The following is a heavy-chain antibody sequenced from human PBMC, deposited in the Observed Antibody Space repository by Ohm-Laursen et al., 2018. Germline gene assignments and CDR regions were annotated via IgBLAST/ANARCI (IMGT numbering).Heavy chain of an antibody. D-gene: IGHD1-26*01. J-gene: IGHJ4*02. V-gene: IGHV4-59*08. CDR2: IDDNGNT. Sequence: SETLSLTYTVSGDSISGRYWSWIRQPPGKGLEWIGNIDDNGNTNYNPSLQSRVTISINTSKNQFSLQLRFVTAADTAVYHCAGAPNLYYFDYWGQGTLVTVSS. CDR1: GDSISGRY. CDR3: AGAPNLYYFDY.